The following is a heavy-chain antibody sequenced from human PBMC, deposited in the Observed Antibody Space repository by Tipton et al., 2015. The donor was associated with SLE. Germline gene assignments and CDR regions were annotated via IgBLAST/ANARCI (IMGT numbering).Heavy chain of an antibody. CDR2: IYHSGLT. CDR1: GGVISEYY. CDR3: TRADLQGGGYGLRGFDP. Sequence: GLVKPSETLSLTCTVSGGVISEYYWGWIRQPPGKGLEWIGNIYHSGLTYYNPSLKSRVTMSVDTSKNQFALQLTSVTAADTAVYYCTRADLQGGGYGLRGFDPWGQGTLVTVSS. D-gene: IGHD5-12*01. V-gene: IGHV4-59*04. J-gene: IGHJ5*02.